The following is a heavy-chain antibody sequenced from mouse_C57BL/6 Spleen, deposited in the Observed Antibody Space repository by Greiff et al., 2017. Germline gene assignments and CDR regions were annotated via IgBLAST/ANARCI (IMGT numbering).Heavy chain of an antibody. V-gene: IGHV1-81*01. J-gene: IGHJ2*01. D-gene: IGHD2-4*01. Sequence: QVQLQQPGAELARPGASVKLSCKASGYTFTSYGISWVKQRTGQGLEWIGEIYPRCGNTSYHEKFKGKATLTADKASSTAYMELRSLTSEDSAVYCWARGDYGAYYFDYWGQGTTLTVSS. CDR2: IYPRCGNT. CDR1: GYTFTSYG. CDR3: ARGDYGAYYFDY.